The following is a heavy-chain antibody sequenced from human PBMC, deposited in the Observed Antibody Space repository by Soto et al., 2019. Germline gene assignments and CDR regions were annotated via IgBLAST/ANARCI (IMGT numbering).Heavy chain of an antibody. CDR2: ISAYNGNT. Sequence: ASVKVSCKASGYTFTSYGISWVRQAPGQGLEWMGWISAYNGNTSYAQKLQGRVTMTTDTSTSTAYMELRSLRSDDTAVYYCARDVVVVPAANWFDPWGQGTLVTVSS. J-gene: IGHJ5*02. CDR3: ARDVVVVPAANWFDP. D-gene: IGHD2-2*01. CDR1: GYTFTSYG. V-gene: IGHV1-18*01.